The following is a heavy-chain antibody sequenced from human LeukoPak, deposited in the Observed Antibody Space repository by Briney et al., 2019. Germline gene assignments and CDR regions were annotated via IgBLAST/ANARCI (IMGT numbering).Heavy chain of an antibody. V-gene: IGHV3-23*01. CDR3: AKGIVPAPNGAFDI. D-gene: IGHD2-2*01. J-gene: IGHJ3*02. CDR1: GFTFSTYA. Sequence: GGSLRLSCATSGFTFSTYAMSWVRQAPGKGLEWVSGLSGGGITTYYADSVKGRFTISKDNSKNTLYLQMNSLRAEDTAVYYCAKGIVPAPNGAFDIWGQGTMVTVSS. CDR2: LSGGGITT.